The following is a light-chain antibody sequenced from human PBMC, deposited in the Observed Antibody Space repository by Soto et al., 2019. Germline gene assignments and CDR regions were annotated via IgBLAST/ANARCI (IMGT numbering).Light chain of an antibody. J-gene: IGLJ1*01. CDR2: EVS. CDR1: SSDVGAYDF. Sequence: QSALPHPASVSGSPGQSIAISCTGTSSDVGAYDFVSWYQQHPDKAPKLMIYEVSHRPSGVSYRFSGSKSVNTATLTISGLQAEDEADYYCSSYTTSSPRVFGTGTKVTVL. CDR3: SSYTTSSPRV. V-gene: IGLV2-14*03.